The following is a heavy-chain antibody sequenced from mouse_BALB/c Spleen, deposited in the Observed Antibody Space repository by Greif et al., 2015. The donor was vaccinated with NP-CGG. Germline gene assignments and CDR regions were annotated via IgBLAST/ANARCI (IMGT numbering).Heavy chain of an antibody. CDR2: ISSGGSYT. CDR3: ALYSNYHFDY. D-gene: IGHD2-5*01. V-gene: IGHV5-6*01. CDR1: GFTFSSYG. Sequence: EVHLVESGGDLVKPGGSLKLSCAASGFTFSSYGMSWVRQTPDKRLEWVATISSGGSYTYYPDSVKGRFTISRDNAKNTLYLQMSSLKSEDTAMYYCALYSNYHFDYWGQGTTLTVSS. J-gene: IGHJ2*01.